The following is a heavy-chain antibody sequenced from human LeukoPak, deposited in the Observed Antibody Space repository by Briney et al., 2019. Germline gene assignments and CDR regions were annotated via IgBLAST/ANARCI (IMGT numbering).Heavy chain of an antibody. V-gene: IGHV4-34*01. D-gene: IGHD6-13*01. J-gene: IGHJ4*02. CDR2: INHSGST. CDR3: ARDRTSGSGKYYFDY. CDR1: GGSFSGYY. Sequence: PSETLSLTCAVYGGSFSGYYWSWIRQPPGKGLEWIGEINHSGSTNYNPSLKSRVTISVDTSKNQFSLKLSSVTAADTAVYYCARDRTSGSGKYYFDYWGQGTLVTVSS.